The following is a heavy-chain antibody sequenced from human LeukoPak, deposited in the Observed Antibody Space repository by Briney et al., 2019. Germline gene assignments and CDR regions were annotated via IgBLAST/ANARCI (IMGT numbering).Heavy chain of an antibody. J-gene: IGHJ4*02. D-gene: IGHD3-10*01. V-gene: IGHV4-4*07. Sequence: ASETLSLTCTVSGGSISSDYWSWIRQPAGKGLEWIGRIYTSGSTYYNPSLKSRVTISVDTSKNQFSLKLSSVTAADTAVYYCARILWFGELLYYFDYWGQGTLVTVSS. CDR1: GGSISSDY. CDR3: ARILWFGELLYYFDY. CDR2: IYTSGST.